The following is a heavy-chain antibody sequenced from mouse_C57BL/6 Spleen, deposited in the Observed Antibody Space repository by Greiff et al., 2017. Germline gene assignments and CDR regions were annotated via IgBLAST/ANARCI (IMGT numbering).Heavy chain of an antibody. Sequence: EVQLVESGEGLVKPGGSLKLSCAASGFTFSSYAMSWVRQTPEKRLEWVAYISSGGDYIYYADTVKGRFTISRDNARNTLYLQMSSLKSEDTAMYYCTRDRGLGNYEGYFDVWGTGTTVTVSS. CDR3: TRDRGLGNYEGYFDV. V-gene: IGHV5-9-1*02. CDR1: GFTFSSYA. J-gene: IGHJ1*03. CDR2: ISSGGDYI. D-gene: IGHD2-1*01.